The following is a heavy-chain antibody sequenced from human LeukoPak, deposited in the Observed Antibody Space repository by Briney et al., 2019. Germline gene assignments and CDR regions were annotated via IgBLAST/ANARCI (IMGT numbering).Heavy chain of an antibody. CDR1: GYTFTSYY. J-gene: IGHJ4*02. D-gene: IGHD5-18*01. V-gene: IGHV1-46*01. CDR3: ARGTVGYSYGYYFDY. Sequence: ASVKVSCKASGYTFTSYYMHWVRQAPGQGLEWMGIINPSGGSTSYAQKFQGRVTMTRDMSTSTVYMELSSLRSEDTAVYYCARGTVGYSYGYYFDYWGQGTLVTVFS. CDR2: INPSGGST.